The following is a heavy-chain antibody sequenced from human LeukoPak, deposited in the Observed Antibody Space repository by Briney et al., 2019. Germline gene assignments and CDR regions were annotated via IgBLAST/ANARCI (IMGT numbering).Heavy chain of an antibody. CDR2: ISPNSGGT. CDR1: GYTFTGYY. Sequence: GASVKVSCKASGYTFTGYYMHWVRQAPGQGLEWMGWISPNSGGTNYAQKFQGRVTMTRDTSISTAYMELSRLRSDDTAVYHCARGPLSSGSYYNCWFDPWGQGTLVTVSS. CDR3: ARGPLSSGSYYNCWFDP. D-gene: IGHD3-10*01. V-gene: IGHV1-2*02. J-gene: IGHJ5*02.